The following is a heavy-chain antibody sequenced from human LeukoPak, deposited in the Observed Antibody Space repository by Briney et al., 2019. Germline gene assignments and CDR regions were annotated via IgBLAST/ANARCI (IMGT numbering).Heavy chain of an antibody. D-gene: IGHD3-22*01. CDR1: GCFFISYW. J-gene: IGHJ4*02. CDR3: ARRQYYYDSSGYYYDY. V-gene: IGHV5-51*01. Sequence: GESLQIFCKGSGCFFISYWIGWVRQLPGKGLEWMGIIYSGDSDTRYSPSFQGQVTISADTSISTAYLQWSSLRASDTAVYCCARRQYYYDSSGYYYDYGGQGTLATVS. CDR2: IYSGDSDT.